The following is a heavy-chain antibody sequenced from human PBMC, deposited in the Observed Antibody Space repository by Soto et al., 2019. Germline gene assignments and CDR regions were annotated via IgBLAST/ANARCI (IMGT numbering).Heavy chain of an antibody. J-gene: IGHJ3*02. Sequence: QITLKESGPTLVKPTQTLTLTCTFSGFSLSTSGVGVGWIRQPPGKALEWLALIYWDDDKRYSPSLKSRLTITKDPSNNQVVLTMTNLDPVDTATYYCAHRLYNVAYYYDSSGSLDAFDIWGQGTMVTVSS. CDR2: IYWDDDK. CDR3: AHRLYNVAYYYDSSGSLDAFDI. V-gene: IGHV2-5*02. D-gene: IGHD3-22*01. CDR1: GFSLSTSGVG.